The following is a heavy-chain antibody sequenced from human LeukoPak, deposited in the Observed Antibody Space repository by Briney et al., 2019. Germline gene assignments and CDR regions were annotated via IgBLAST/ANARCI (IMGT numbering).Heavy chain of an antibody. D-gene: IGHD2-8*01. V-gene: IGHV3-7*01. Sequence: PGGSLRLSCAASGFTFSNYLMTWVRQAPGKGLEWVANINPDASEKYYVDSVKGRFTTSRDNAKSSLFLQMTSLRADDTAVYYCARDDPMVYATYDHWGQGTLVTVSS. CDR3: ARDDPMVYATYDH. CDR2: INPDASEK. CDR1: GFTFSNYL. J-gene: IGHJ4*02.